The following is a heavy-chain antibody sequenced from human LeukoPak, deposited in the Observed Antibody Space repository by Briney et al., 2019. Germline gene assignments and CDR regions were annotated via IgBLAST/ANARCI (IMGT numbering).Heavy chain of an antibody. J-gene: IGHJ4*02. CDR1: GGPIISGGYY. CDR3: ARHGSTYSFDY. Sequence: KPSQTLSLTCTVSGGPIISGGYYWSWIRQHPGKGLEWIGYTYYSGSTYYSPSLKSRVTISVDTSKKQFSLKLSSLTAADTAVYYCARHGSTYSFDYWGQGTLVTVSS. V-gene: IGHV4-31*03. D-gene: IGHD6-13*01. CDR2: TYYSGST.